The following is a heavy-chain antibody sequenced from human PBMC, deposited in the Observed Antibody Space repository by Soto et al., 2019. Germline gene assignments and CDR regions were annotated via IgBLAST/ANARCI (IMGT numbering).Heavy chain of an antibody. CDR2: IHYSGTT. J-gene: IGHJ3*02. V-gene: IGHV4-30-4*01. CDR1: GGSISSGDYY. D-gene: IGHD6-13*01. Sequence: SETLSLTCTVSGGSISSGDYYWSWIRQPPGKGLEWIGYIHYSGTTYYNPSLKSRVTILVDTSKNQFSLKLSSVTAADTAVYYCARDAGSSWTRKDAFDIWGQGTMVTVSS. CDR3: ARDAGSSWTRKDAFDI.